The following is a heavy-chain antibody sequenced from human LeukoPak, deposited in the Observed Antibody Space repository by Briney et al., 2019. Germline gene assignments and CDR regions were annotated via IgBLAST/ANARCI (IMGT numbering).Heavy chain of an antibody. CDR1: GGSISSGGYY. V-gene: IGHV4-31*03. Sequence: SQTLSLTCTVSGGSISSGGYYWSWIRQHPGKGRGWIGYIYYSGSTYYNPSLKSRVTISVDTSKNQFSLKLSSVTAADTAVYYCARDYYGSGTSHVFDYWGQGTLVTVSS. CDR3: ARDYYGSGTSHVFDY. J-gene: IGHJ4*02. D-gene: IGHD3-10*01. CDR2: IYYSGST.